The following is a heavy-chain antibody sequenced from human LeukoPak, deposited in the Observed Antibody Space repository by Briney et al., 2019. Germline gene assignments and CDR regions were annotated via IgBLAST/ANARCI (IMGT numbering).Heavy chain of an antibody. V-gene: IGHV3-30*18. CDR3: AKLGQIRHFDFVNWFDS. CDR1: GFTFSRFA. D-gene: IGHD3-9*01. CDR2: ISSDATNK. Sequence: GRSRRLSCVASGFTFSRFAMHWVRQAPGKGPEWVSLISSDATNKYYADSVKSRFTISRDNSRNTLYLQMNSLRAEDTAVYYCAKLGQIRHFDFVNWFDSWGQGTLVIVSS. J-gene: IGHJ5*01.